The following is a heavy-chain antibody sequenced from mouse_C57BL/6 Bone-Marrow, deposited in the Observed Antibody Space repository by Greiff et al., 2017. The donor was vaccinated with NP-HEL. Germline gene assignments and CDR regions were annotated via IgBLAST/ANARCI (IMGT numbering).Heavy chain of an antibody. V-gene: IGHV1-82*01. J-gene: IGHJ4*01. CDR2: IYPGDGDT. CDR3: ARRIYYDYPYYAMDY. CDR1: GYAFSSSW. D-gene: IGHD2-4*01. Sequence: QVQLQQSGPELVKPGASVKISCKASGYAFSSSWMNWVKQRPGKGLEWIGRIYPGDGDTNYNGKFKGKATLTADKSSSTAYMQLSSLTSEDSAVYFCARRIYYDYPYYAMDYWGQGTSVTVSS.